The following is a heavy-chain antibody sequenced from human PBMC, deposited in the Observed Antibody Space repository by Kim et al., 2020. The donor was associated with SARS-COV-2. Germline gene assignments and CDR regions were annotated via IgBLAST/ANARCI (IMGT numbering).Heavy chain of an antibody. J-gene: IGHJ6*02. CDR2: IIPILGIA. CDR3: ARVDYYDSSGYYYGGMSDHYYYGMDV. D-gene: IGHD3-22*01. V-gene: IGHV1-69*02. Sequence: SVKVSCKASGGTFSSYTISWVRQAPGQGLEWMGRIIPILGIANYAQKFQGRVTITADKSTSTAYMELSSLRSEDTAVYYCARVDYYDSSGYYYGGMSDHYYYGMDVWGQGTTVTVSS. CDR1: GGTFSSYT.